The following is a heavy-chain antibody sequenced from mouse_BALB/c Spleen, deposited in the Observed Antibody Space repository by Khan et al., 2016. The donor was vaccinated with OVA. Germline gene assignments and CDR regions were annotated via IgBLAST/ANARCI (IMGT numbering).Heavy chain of an antibody. CDR2: INPYNDGT. CDR1: GYTFTNYI. Sequence: EVQLQQSGPELVKPGASVKMSCKASGYTFTNYIIHWVNQKPGQGLEWIGYINPYNDGTKYNEKFKGKDTLPSDGSSTPASMEPSGLTSEDSAVYYCARDYGSSFWFAYWGQGTLVTGSA. V-gene: IGHV1S136*01. D-gene: IGHD1-1*01. J-gene: IGHJ3*01. CDR3: ARDYGSSFWFAY.